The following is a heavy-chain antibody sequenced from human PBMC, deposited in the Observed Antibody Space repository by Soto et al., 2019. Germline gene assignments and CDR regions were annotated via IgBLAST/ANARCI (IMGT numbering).Heavy chain of an antibody. Sequence: ASVKVSCKASGYTFTSYGISWVRQAPGQGLEWMGWISAYNGNTNYAQKLQGRVTMTRDTSISTAYMELSRLRSDDTAVYYCAREGGRQHYYYYGMDVWGQGTTVTVSS. V-gene: IGHV1-18*01. J-gene: IGHJ6*02. CDR2: ISAYNGNT. CDR3: AREGGRQHYYYYGMDV. D-gene: IGHD1-26*01. CDR1: GYTFTSYG.